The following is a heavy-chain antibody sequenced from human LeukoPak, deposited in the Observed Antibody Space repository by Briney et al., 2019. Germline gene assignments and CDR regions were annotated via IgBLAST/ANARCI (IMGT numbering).Heavy chain of an antibody. CDR1: GGSFSGYY. CDR2: INHSGST. CDR3: ARAGGYCSSTSCYLDAFDI. J-gene: IGHJ3*02. D-gene: IGHD2-2*01. Sequence: SETLSLTCAVYGGSFSGYYWSWIRQPPGKGLEWIGEINHSGSTNYNPSLKSRVTISVDTSKNQFSLKLSSVTAADTAVYYCARAGGYCSSTSCYLDAFDIWGQGTMVTVSS. V-gene: IGHV4-34*01.